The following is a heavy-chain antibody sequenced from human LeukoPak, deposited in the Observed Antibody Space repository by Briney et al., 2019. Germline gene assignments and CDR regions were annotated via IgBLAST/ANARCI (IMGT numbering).Heavy chain of an antibody. D-gene: IGHD3-22*01. CDR2: IYSGGAT. V-gene: IGHV3-66*01. CDR1: GFTVSSNY. J-gene: IGHJ4*02. CDR3: AAKWLLRRY. Sequence: PGGSLRLSCSASGFTVSSNYMSWVRQAPGKGLECVSMIYSGGATYYADSVKGRFTISRDNSKNTLYLQMSSLRAEDTAIYYCAAKWLLRRYWGQGTLVTVSS.